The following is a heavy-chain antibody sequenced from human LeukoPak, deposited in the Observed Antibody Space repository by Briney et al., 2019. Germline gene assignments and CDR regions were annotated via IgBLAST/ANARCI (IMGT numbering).Heavy chain of an antibody. CDR2: ISAYNGNT. CDR3: ARGFTDSDLGY. J-gene: IGHJ4*02. CDR1: GGTFSSYA. V-gene: IGHV1-18*01. Sequence: GASVKVSCKASGGTFSSYAISCVRQAPGQGLEWMGWISAYNGNTNYAQKLQGRVTMTTDTSTSTAYMELRSLRSDDTAVYYCARGFTDSDLGYWGQGTLVTVSS. D-gene: IGHD2-21*02.